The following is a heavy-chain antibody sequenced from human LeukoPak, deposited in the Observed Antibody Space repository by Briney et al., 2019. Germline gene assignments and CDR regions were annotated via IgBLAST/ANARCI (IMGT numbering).Heavy chain of an antibody. CDR2: ISSSGGST. V-gene: IGHV3-23*01. D-gene: IGHD6-19*01. CDR3: TKAGIAVPATPDY. CDR1: GFTFSSYA. Sequence: PGGSLRLSCAASGFTFSSYAMSWVRQAPGKGLEWVSVISSSGGSTYYADSVKGRFIISRDNSKNTLYLQMNSLRAEDTAVYYCTKAGIAVPATPDYWGQGTLVTVSS. J-gene: IGHJ4*02.